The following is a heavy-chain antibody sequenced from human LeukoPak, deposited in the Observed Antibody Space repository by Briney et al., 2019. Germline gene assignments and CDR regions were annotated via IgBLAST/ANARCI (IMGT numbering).Heavy chain of an antibody. V-gene: IGHV4-34*01. CDR2: INHSGST. J-gene: IGHJ6*03. D-gene: IGHD3-10*01. CDR1: GGSFSGYN. Sequence: SETLSLTCAVYGGSFSGYNWSWIRQPPGKGLEWIGEINHSGSTNYNPSLKSRVTISVDTSKNQFSLKLSSVTAADTAVYYCARVSRYGSGSYYYYYYYMDVWGKGTTVTVSS. CDR3: ARVSRYGSGSYYYYYYYMDV.